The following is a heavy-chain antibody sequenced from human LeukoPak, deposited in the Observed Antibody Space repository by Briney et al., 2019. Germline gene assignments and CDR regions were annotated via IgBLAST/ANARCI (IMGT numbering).Heavy chain of an antibody. CDR1: GGSISSYY. V-gene: IGHV4-59*01. Sequence: PSETLSLTCTVPGGSISSYYWSWIRQPPGKGLEWIGYIYYSGSTNYNPSLKSRVTISVDTSKNQFSLKLSSVTAADTAVYYCASMGSWFDPWGQGTLVTVSS. J-gene: IGHJ5*02. CDR3: ASMGSWFDP. D-gene: IGHD3-10*01. CDR2: IYYSGST.